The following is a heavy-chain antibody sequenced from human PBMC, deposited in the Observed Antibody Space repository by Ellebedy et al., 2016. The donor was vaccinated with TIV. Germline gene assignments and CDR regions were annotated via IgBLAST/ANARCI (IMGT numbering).Heavy chain of an antibody. CDR1: GGSISSSDW. D-gene: IGHD6-13*01. V-gene: IGHV4-4*02. Sequence: GSLRLXXAVSGGSISSSDWWSWVRQPPGKGLEWLGELYHSGSTNYNPSLKSRVTISVDKSKNQFSLRLSSVTAADTAVYYCARDWIVAAGTEAFDIWGQGTMVTVSS. J-gene: IGHJ3*02. CDR2: LYHSGST. CDR3: ARDWIVAAGTEAFDI.